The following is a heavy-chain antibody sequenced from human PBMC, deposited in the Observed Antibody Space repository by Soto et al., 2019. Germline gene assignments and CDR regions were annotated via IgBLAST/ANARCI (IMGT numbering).Heavy chain of an antibody. V-gene: IGHV3-74*01. Sequence: EVQLVESGGGLVQPGGSLRLSCAASGFTFNNYWMHWVRQAPGKGLVWVSRINTDGSYTNYADSVQGRFTISRDNAKSTLYLQMNSLRAEDTAVYYCARAISDYWGRGTLVTVSS. J-gene: IGHJ4*02. D-gene: IGHD3-3*02. CDR2: INTDGSYT. CDR3: ARAISDY. CDR1: GFTFNNYW.